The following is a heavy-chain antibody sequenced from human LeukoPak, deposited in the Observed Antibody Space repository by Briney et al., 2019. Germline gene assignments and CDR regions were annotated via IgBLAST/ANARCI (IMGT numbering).Heavy chain of an antibody. CDR2: IYHSGST. V-gene: IGHV4-38-2*02. J-gene: IGHJ4*02. Sequence: PSETLSLTCTVSGYSISSGYYWGWIRQPPGKGLEWIGSIYHSGSTYYNPSLKSRVTISVDTSKNQFSLKLSSVTAADTAVYYCARGPRTYYYDSSGYYTDYWGQGTLVTVSS. D-gene: IGHD3-22*01. CDR3: ARGPRTYYYDSSGYYTDY. CDR1: GYSISSGYY.